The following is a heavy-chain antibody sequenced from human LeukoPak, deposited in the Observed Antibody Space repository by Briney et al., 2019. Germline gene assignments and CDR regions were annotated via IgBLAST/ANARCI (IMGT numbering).Heavy chain of an antibody. Sequence: PGGSLRLSCVASGFTFSSCGMHWVRQAPGKGLEWVSFIRYDGINKYYADSVKGRFTISRDNSENTVYLQMNSLRIEDTAVYYCAKDRAREVDYWGQGTLVTVSS. CDR2: IRYDGINK. J-gene: IGHJ4*02. D-gene: IGHD3-10*01. CDR3: AKDRAREVDY. V-gene: IGHV3-30*02. CDR1: GFTFSSCG.